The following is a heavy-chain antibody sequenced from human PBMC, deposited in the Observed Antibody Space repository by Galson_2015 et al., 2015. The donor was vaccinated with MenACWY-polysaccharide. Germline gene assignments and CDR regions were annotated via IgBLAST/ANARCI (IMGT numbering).Heavy chain of an antibody. Sequence: ETLSLTCAVYGGSFRGYYPARIRPPPRGGVGWVGGINPSGSTNYNPSLKSRVTISLDTSKNEFSLKVSSVTAADTAMYYCAIGKSRYSNYWGQGTLVTVSS. J-gene: IGHJ4*02. CDR3: AIGKSRYSNY. CDR1: GGSFRGYY. CDR2: INPSGST. V-gene: IGHV4-34*01. D-gene: IGHD4-11*01.